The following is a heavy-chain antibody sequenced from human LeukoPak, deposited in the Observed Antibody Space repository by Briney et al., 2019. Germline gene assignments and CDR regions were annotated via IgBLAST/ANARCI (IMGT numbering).Heavy chain of an antibody. D-gene: IGHD2-15*01. CDR2: XNHSXST. CDR1: GGSFSGYY. CDR3: ARARSPYCSGGSCYALGPLDAFDI. V-gene: IGHV4-34*01. J-gene: IGHJ3*02. Sequence: SETLSLTCAVYGGSFSGYYWSWIRQPPGRGLEWIGXXNHSXSTXXTPSLKSRVTISVGTSKNQFSLKLSSVTAADTAVYYCARARSPYCSGGSCYALGPLDAFDIWGQGTMVTVSS.